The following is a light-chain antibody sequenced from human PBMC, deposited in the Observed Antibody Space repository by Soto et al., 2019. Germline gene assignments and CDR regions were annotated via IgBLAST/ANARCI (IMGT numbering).Light chain of an antibody. CDR2: AAS. CDR1: QGISSW. J-gene: IGKJ5*01. CDR3: QQRSNWPPIT. V-gene: IGKV1-12*01. Sequence: DIQMTQSPSSVSASVGDRVTITCRASQGISSWLGWYQQTPGKAPKLLIYAASRLQTGVPSRFSGSGSETDFTLTISSLEPEDFAVYYCQQRSNWPPITFGQGTRLEIK.